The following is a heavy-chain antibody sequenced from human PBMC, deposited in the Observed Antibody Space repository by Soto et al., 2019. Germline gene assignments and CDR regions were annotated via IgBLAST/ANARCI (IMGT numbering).Heavy chain of an antibody. J-gene: IGHJ2*01. CDR2: INYSGTA. D-gene: IGHD3-3*01. CDR1: GASISKTSSY. CDR3: VRRVNLPSWYFEL. Sequence: QVELQQSGPGVVRPSETLSLTCSVSGASISKTSSYWGWIRQPPGKGLEWIGSINYSGTAYYSPSLRSRATLSVDTSANQFSLRLMSVTAADTAFYFCVRRVNLPSWYFELWCREKPVIVSS. V-gene: IGHV4-39*01.